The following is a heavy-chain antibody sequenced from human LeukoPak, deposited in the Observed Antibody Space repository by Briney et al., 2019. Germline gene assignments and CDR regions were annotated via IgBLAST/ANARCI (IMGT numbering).Heavy chain of an antibody. V-gene: IGHV4-59*08. D-gene: IGHD2-15*01. J-gene: IGHJ6*02. CDR2: IYYSGST. Sequence: SETLTLSCTVSGGSISRYYWSWIRQPPGKGLEWIGYIYYSGSTNYNPSLKSRVTISVDTSKNQFSLKLSSVTAADTAVYYCARLLCSGGSCYSGVSYYGMDVWGQGTTLTVSS. CDR1: GGSISRYY. CDR3: ARLLCSGGSCYSGVSYYGMDV.